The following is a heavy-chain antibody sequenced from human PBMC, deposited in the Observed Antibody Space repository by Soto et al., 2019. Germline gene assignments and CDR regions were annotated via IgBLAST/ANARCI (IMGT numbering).Heavy chain of an antibody. V-gene: IGHV4-59*13. CDR3: ATDSAGRGPFDP. J-gene: IGHJ5*02. Sequence: PSETLSLTCTISGGSFGTNYWSWIRQAPGKGLEWIGYTYHTGSTKYNPSLKSRATISVDTSKNQFPLTLTSAAAADTAVYYCATDSAGRGPFDPWGQGILVTVSS. D-gene: IGHD3-10*01. CDR2: TYHTGST. CDR1: GGSFGTNY.